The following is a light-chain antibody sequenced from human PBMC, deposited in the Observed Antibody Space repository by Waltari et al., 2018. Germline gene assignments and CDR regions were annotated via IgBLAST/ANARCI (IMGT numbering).Light chain of an antibody. V-gene: IGKV3-20*01. Sequence: EIVLTQSPGTLSLSPGERATLSCRASPSVSSSYLAWYQQKPGQAPRLLISGASSRATGIPYRFSGSGSGTDFTLTISRLEPEDFAVYYCQQYGSSPWTFGQGTKVEIK. CDR2: GAS. J-gene: IGKJ1*01. CDR3: QQYGSSPWT. CDR1: PSVSSSY.